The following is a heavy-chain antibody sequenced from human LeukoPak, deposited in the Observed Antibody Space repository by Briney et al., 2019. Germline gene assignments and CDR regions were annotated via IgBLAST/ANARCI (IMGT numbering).Heavy chain of an antibody. Sequence: GGSLRLSCAASGFTFSSYAMNWVRQAREKGLEWVSVISGSGGSTNYADSVEGRFTISRDNSKNTVYLQMNSLGVEDTAVYYCAKDRSGALGTLDYWGQGTLVTVSP. CDR3: AKDRSGALGTLDY. CDR1: GFTFSSYA. D-gene: IGHD3-16*01. CDR2: ISGSGGST. V-gene: IGHV3-23*01. J-gene: IGHJ4*02.